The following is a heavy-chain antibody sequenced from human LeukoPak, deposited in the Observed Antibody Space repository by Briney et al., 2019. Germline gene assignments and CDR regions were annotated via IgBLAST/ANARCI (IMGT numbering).Heavy chain of an antibody. CDR1: GYTFTSYY. D-gene: IGHD3-3*01. V-gene: IGHV1-46*01. J-gene: IGHJ4*02. CDR2: INPSGGST. Sequence: ASVKVSCKAPGYTFTSYYMHWVRQAPGQGLEWMGIINPSGGSTSYAQKFQGRVTMTRDTSTSTVYMELSSLRSEDTAVYYCARERGWRYDFWSGPIGYWGQGTLVTVSS. CDR3: ARERGWRYDFWSGPIGY.